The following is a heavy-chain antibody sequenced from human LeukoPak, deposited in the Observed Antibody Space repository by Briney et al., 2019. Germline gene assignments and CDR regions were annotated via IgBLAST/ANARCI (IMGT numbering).Heavy chain of an antibody. CDR1: GFTFSDYY. Sequence: GGSLRLSCAASGFTFSDYYMSWIRRAPGKGLEWVSYISSSGSTIYYADSVKGRFTISRDNAKNSLYLQMNSLRAEDTAVYYCARAESGYDWEPSYFDYWGQGTLVTVSS. CDR2: ISSSGSTI. V-gene: IGHV3-11*01. J-gene: IGHJ4*02. D-gene: IGHD5-12*01. CDR3: ARAESGYDWEPSYFDY.